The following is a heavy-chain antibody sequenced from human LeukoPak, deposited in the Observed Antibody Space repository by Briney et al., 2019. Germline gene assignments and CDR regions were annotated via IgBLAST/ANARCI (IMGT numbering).Heavy chain of an antibody. Sequence: GESLKISCKGSGYSFTSYWIGWVRQMPEKGLEWMGIIYPGDSDTRYSPSFQGQVTISADKSISTAYLQWSSLKASDTAMYYCARHGDSSGYYYLGANDAFDIWGQGTMVTVSS. D-gene: IGHD3-22*01. CDR2: IYPGDSDT. J-gene: IGHJ3*02. CDR3: ARHGDSSGYYYLGANDAFDI. CDR1: GYSFTSYW. V-gene: IGHV5-51*01.